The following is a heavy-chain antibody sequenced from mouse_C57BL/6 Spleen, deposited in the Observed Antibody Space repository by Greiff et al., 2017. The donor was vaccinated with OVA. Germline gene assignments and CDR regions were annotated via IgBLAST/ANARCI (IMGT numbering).Heavy chain of an antibody. CDR1: GYTFTDYE. CDR3: TRLLPFDY. V-gene: IGHV1-15*01. D-gene: IGHD1-1*01. Sequence: QVQLKRSGAGLGRPGASVTRSSKAWGYTFTDYEMHWVKQTPVHGLEWIGAIDPETGGTAYNQKFKGKAILTADKSSSTAYMELRSLTSEDSAVYYCTRLLPFDYWGQGTTLTVSS. J-gene: IGHJ2*01. CDR2: IDPETGGT.